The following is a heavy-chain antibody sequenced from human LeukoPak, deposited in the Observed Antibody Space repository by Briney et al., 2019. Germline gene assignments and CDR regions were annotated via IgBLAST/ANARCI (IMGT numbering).Heavy chain of an antibody. Sequence: GSLRLSCAASGFTFSDYYMSWIRQPPGKGLEWIGEINHSGSTNYNPSLKSRVTISVDTSKNQFSLKLSSVTAADTAVYYCARGETDHQQAPFDYWGQGTLVTVSS. CDR1: GFTFSDYY. J-gene: IGHJ4*02. V-gene: IGHV4-34*01. CDR3: ARGETDHQQAPFDY. CDR2: INHSGST.